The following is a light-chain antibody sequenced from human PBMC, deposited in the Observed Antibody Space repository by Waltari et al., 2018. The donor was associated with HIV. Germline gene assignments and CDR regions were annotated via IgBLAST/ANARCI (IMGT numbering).Light chain of an antibody. CDR3: ATWDDSLNAWV. J-gene: IGLJ3*02. CDR2: SYG. Sequence: QSVPTQSTSASGTPGQRVIISCSGSSSNIGSNTVTWYQQVPGTAPKLLIYSYGQRPSGVPERFSGSKSATSASLAISGLRSEDEADYYCATWDDSLNAWVFGGGTKLTVL. CDR1: SSNIGSNT. V-gene: IGLV1-44*01.